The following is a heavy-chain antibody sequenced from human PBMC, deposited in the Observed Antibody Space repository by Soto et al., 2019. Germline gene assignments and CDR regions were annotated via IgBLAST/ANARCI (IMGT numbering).Heavy chain of an antibody. CDR1: GGTFSSYA. Sequence: QVQLVQSGAEVKKPGSSVKVSCKASGGTFSSYAISWVRQAPGQWLEWMGGIIPIFGTANYAQKFHGRVTITADESTSTAYMELSSLRSEDTAVYYCARLGYRSSCTYYYYGMDVWGQGTTVTVSS. CDR3: ARLGYRSSCTYYYYGMDV. D-gene: IGHD6-6*01. CDR2: IIPIFGTA. J-gene: IGHJ6*02. V-gene: IGHV1-69*01.